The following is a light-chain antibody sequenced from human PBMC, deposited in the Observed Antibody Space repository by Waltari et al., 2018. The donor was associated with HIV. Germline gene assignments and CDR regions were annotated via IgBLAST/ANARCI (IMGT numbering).Light chain of an antibody. V-gene: IGLV1-47*01. CDR2: RNN. CDR3: AAWDVGLSGWV. J-gene: IGLJ3*02. Sequence: SVLTQPPSTSGTPGQKVTIPCSGSTSNIGGKFVYWYHQFPGTAPRLSIYRNNERPSGVPDRFSGSKSGIAACLASTGLRSEDEAEYYCAAWDVGLSGWVFGGGTKLTVL. CDR1: TSNIGGKF.